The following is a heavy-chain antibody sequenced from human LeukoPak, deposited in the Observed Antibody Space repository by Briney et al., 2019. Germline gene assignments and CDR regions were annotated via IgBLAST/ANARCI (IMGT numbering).Heavy chain of an antibody. V-gene: IGHV2-5*01. D-gene: IGHD2-15*01. CDR3: AHNGLYH. CDR2: IYWNDNQ. CDR1: GFSLSTRGVS. Sequence: GSGPTLVNPTQLLTLTCTFSGFSLSTRGVSVAWIRQSPGQALEWLAVIYWNDNQRYSPSLKSRLTITKATSKNQVVLTMTNIDPADTATYHCAHNGLYHWGQGTLVTVSS. J-gene: IGHJ5*02.